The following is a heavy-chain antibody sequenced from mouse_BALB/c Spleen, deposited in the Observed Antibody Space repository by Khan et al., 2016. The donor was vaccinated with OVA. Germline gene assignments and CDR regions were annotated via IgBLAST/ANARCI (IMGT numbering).Heavy chain of an antibody. CDR1: GFSLTTYC. D-gene: IGHD2-4*01. J-gene: IGHJ3*01. V-gene: IGHV2-2*02. CDR3: ARNYDYDEGIAY. CDR2: IWSGGST. Sequence: QVQLKESGPGLVQPSQSLYITCTISGFSLTTYCVHWVRQSPGKGLEWLGVIWSGGSTDYNAAFISRLSISKDNSKSQVFFKMNSLQANDRATYDCARNYDYDEGIAYWGQGTLVTVSA.